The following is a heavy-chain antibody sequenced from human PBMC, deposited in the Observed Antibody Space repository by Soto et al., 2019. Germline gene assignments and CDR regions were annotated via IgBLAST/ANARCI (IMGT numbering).Heavy chain of an antibody. V-gene: IGHV5-10-1*01. CDR1: GYSFTNYW. D-gene: IGHD2-2*02. CDR2: IDPSDSYT. Sequence: GESLKISCKGSGYSFTNYWISWVRQMPGKGLEWMGRIDPSDSYTKHSPSFQGHVTISADKSISTAYLQWSSLKASDTAMYYCARQDCRSTSCYIGWFDPWGQGTLVTVSS. CDR3: ARQDCRSTSCYIGWFDP. J-gene: IGHJ5*02.